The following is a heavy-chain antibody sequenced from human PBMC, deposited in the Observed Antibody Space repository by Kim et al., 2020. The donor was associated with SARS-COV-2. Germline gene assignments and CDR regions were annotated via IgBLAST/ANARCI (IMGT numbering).Heavy chain of an antibody. CDR2: FDPEDGET. V-gene: IGHV1-24*01. J-gene: IGHJ1*01. D-gene: IGHD6-13*01. CDR1: GYTLTELS. Sequence: ASVKVSCKVSGYTLTELSMHWVRQAPGKGLEWMGGFDPEDGETIYAQKFQGRVTMTEDTSTDTAYMELSSLRSEDTAVYYCATRRYSSSPLRTFQHWGQVTLVTVSS. CDR3: ATRRYSSSPLRTFQH.